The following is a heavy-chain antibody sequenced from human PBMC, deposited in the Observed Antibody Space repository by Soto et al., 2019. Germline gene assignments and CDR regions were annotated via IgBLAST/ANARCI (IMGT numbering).Heavy chain of an antibody. D-gene: IGHD3-3*01. J-gene: IGHJ6*03. CDR1: GYTFTSYG. CDR3: ARNGVPTYCDFWSGPNPKNYYYYYMDV. V-gene: IGHV1-18*01. CDR2: ISAYNGNT. Sequence: ASVKVSCKASGYTFTSYGISWVRQAPGQGLEWMGWISAYNGNTNYAQKLQGRVTMTTDTSTSTAYMELRSLRSDDTAVYYCARNGVPTYCDFWSGPNPKNYYYYYMDVWGKGTTVTVSS.